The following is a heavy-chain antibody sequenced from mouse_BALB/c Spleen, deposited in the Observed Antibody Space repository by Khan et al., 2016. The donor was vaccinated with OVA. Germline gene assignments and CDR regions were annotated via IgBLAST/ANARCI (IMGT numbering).Heavy chain of an antibody. D-gene: IGHD3-2*01. CDR1: GYTFTSYY. Sequence: QVQLQQSGAELVKPGASVKLSCKASGYTFTSYYMYWLKQRPGQGLEWIGEINPSNGGTNFNENFKSKATLTVDKSSSTAYMQLSSLTSEDSAVSSCTRRGTSRATLWFAYWGQGTLVTVSA. CDR2: INPSNGGT. V-gene: IGHV1S81*02. J-gene: IGHJ3*01. CDR3: TRRGTSRATLWFAY.